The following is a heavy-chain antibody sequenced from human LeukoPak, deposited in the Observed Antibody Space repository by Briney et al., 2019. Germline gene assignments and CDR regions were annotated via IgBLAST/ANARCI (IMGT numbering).Heavy chain of an antibody. J-gene: IGHJ2*01. D-gene: IGHD3-10*01. CDR2: ISGSGGST. V-gene: IGHV3-23*01. CDR3: AKSSYYYGSGSYYLEGYFDL. Sequence: GRSLRLSCAASGFTFSSYAMSWVRQAPGKGLEWVSAISGSGGSTYYADSVKGRFTISRDNSKNTLYLQMNSLRAEDTAVYYCAKSSYYYGSGSYYLEGYFDLWGRGTLVTVSS. CDR1: GFTFSSYA.